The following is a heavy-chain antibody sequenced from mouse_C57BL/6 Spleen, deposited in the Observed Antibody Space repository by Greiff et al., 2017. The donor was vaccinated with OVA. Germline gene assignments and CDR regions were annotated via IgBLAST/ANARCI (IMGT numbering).Heavy chain of an antibody. Sequence: EVKLVESGPGLVKPSQSLSLTCSVTGYSITSGYYWNWIRQFPGNKLEWMGYISYDGSNNYNPSLKNRISITRDTSKNQFFLKLNSVTTEDTATYYGARAGEYYEAWFAYWGQGTLVTVSA. D-gene: IGHD1-1*01. V-gene: IGHV3-6*01. CDR3: ARAGEYYEAWFAY. J-gene: IGHJ3*01. CDR1: GYSITSGYY. CDR2: ISYDGSN.